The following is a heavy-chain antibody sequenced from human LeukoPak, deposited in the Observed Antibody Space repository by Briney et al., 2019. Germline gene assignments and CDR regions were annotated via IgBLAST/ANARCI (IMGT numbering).Heavy chain of an antibody. D-gene: IGHD7-27*01. CDR1: GFTFRDPW. V-gene: IGHV3-15*01. Sequence: PGRSLRLSWVGSGFTFRDPWMSWGRQAPGKGLELVGRIKSKVDGRTTDYAAPVKGRFSISRDDSTNMLYLQMNSPKTADTAVYYCTTERNWELNYWGQGTLVTVSS. CDR3: TTERNWELNY. CDR2: IKSKVDGRTT. J-gene: IGHJ4*02.